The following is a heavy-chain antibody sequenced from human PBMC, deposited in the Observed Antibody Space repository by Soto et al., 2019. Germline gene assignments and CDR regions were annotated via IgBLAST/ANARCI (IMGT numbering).Heavy chain of an antibody. Sequence: PGWSLRLSCAASGLPVSGSYLTWVRQAPGKGLEWVSIIYGDGTTYYADSMKGRFTISRDISKNTLFLQMNSLRDGDTAMYHCARVSNRCAFDLWGQGTTGNVSS. CDR2: IYGDGTT. CDR1: GLPVSGSY. CDR3: ARVSNRCAFDL. J-gene: IGHJ3*01. V-gene: IGHV3-53*01.